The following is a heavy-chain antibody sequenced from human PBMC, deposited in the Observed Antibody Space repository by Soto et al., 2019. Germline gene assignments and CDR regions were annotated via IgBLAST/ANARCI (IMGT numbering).Heavy chain of an antibody. CDR2: INAGNGNT. V-gene: IGHV1-3*01. Sequence: QVQLVQSGAEVKKPGASVKVSCKASGYTFTSYAMHWVRQAPGQRLEWMGWINAGNGNTKYSQKFQGRVTITRATAARTAYMELSSLRSEDTAVYYWARGGSLYWYFDLWGRGTLVTVSS. CDR1: GYTFTSYA. CDR3: ARGGSLYWYFDL. J-gene: IGHJ2*01. D-gene: IGHD1-26*01.